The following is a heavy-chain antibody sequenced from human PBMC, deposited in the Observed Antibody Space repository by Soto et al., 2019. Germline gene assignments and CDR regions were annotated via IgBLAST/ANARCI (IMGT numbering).Heavy chain of an antibody. V-gene: IGHV4-59*01. Sequence: SETLSLTCTVSGGSISSYYWSWIRQPPGKGLEWIGYIYYSGSTNYNPSLKSRVTISVDTSKNQFSLKLSSVTAADTAVYYCARGKSGYSYAQEPLDYWGQGTLVTVSS. CDR3: ARGKSGYSYAQEPLDY. CDR1: GGSISSYY. CDR2: IYYSGST. D-gene: IGHD5-18*01. J-gene: IGHJ4*02.